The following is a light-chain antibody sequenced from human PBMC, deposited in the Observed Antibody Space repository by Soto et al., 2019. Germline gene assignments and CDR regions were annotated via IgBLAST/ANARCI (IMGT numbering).Light chain of an antibody. J-gene: IGLJ3*02. Sequence: QPVLTQPPSVSGAPGQRVTISCTGSSSNIGAGYDVHWYQQLPGTAPKLLSYGNSNRPSGVPDRFSGSKSGTSASLAITGLQAEDEVDYYCQSYDSSLSGWVFGGGTNLTVL. V-gene: IGLV1-40*01. CDR2: GNS. CDR1: SSNIGAGYD. CDR3: QSYDSSLSGWV.